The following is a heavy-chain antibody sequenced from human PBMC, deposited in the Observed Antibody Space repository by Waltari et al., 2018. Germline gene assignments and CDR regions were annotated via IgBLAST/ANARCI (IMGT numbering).Heavy chain of an antibody. CDR1: GYSISSGYY. CDR3: ARPRSSWLFDY. D-gene: IGHD6-13*01. J-gene: IGHJ4*02. V-gene: IGHV4-38-2*01. CDR2: IYHSGST. Sequence: QVQLQESGPGLVKPSETLSLTCAVSGYSISSGYYWGWIRQPPGKGLEWIGSIYHSGSTYYNPSLKSRVTISVDTSKNQFSLKLSSVTAADTAVYYCARPRSSWLFDYWGQGTLVTVSS.